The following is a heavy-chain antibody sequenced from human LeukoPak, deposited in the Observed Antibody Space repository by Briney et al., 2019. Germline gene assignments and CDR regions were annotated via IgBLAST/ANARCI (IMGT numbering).Heavy chain of an antibody. CDR3: PRKGPPNYYYYYMDV. J-gene: IGHJ6*03. Sequence: ASVKVSCKASGYTFTSYDINWVRQATGQGPEWMGWMNPNSGNTGYAQKFQGRVTMTRNTSISTAYMELSSLRSEDRAVYFCPRKGPPNYYYYYMDVWGKGTTVTVSS. CDR1: GYTFTSYD. V-gene: IGHV1-8*01. CDR2: MNPNSGNT.